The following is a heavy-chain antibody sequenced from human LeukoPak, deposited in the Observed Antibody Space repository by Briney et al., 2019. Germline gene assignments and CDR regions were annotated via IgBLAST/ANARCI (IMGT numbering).Heavy chain of an antibody. CDR1: GFTFSGYS. CDR2: ISKSGSTI. Sequence: PGGSLRLSCAASGFTFSGYSMNWVRQAPGKGLEWVSYISKSGSTIYYADSVKGRFTISRDNAKNSLYLQMNSLRAEDTAVYYCVRDRGWYHFDLWGQGTLVTVSS. CDR3: VRDRGWYHFDL. D-gene: IGHD3-10*01. V-gene: IGHV3-48*01. J-gene: IGHJ4*02.